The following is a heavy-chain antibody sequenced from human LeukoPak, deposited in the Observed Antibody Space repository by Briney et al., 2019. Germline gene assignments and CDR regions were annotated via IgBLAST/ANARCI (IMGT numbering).Heavy chain of an antibody. D-gene: IGHD5-12*01. CDR1: GDSISSSNW. J-gene: IGHJ4*02. CDR2: IYHSGST. V-gene: IGHV4-4*02. Sequence: SETLSLTCAVSGDSISSSNWWTWVRQPSGKGLQWIGEIYHSGSTNYNPSLKSRVTISVDTSKNQFSLKLSSVTAADTAVYYCARAELATIDQHFDYWGQGTLVTVSS. CDR3: ARAELATIDQHFDY.